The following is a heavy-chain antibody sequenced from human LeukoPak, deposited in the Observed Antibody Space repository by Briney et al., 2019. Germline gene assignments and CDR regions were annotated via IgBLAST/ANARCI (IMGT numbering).Heavy chain of an antibody. D-gene: IGHD5-24*01. J-gene: IGHJ4*02. CDR1: GGTFSSYA. CDR2: IIPILGIA. V-gene: IGHV1-69*04. CDR3: ARKHVEMATIDY. Sequence: SVKVSCKASGGTFSSYAISWVRQAPGQGLEWMGRIIPILGIANYAQKFQGRVTMTTDTSTSTAYMELRSLRSDDTAVYYCARKHVEMATIDYWGQGTLVTVSS.